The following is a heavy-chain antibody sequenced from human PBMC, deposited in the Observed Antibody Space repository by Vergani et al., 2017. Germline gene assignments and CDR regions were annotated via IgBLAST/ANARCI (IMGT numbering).Heavy chain of an antibody. Sequence: EVQLVESGGGLVKPGGSLRLSCAASGFTFSSYSMNWVRQAPGKGLEWVSSISSSSSYIYYADSVKGRFTISRDNAKNSLYLQMNSLRAEDTAVYYCAKDRAFLDTNYFDYWGQGTLVTVSS. CDR1: GFTFSSYS. CDR2: ISSSSSYI. J-gene: IGHJ4*02. CDR3: AKDRAFLDTNYFDY. V-gene: IGHV3-21*01. D-gene: IGHD2/OR15-2a*01.